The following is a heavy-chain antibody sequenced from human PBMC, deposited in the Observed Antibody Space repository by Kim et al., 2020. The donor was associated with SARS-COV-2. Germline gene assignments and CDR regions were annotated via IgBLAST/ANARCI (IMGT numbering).Heavy chain of an antibody. CDR3: AREEHTAMVIGYYYGMDV. V-gene: IGHV1-69*13. J-gene: IGHJ6*02. D-gene: IGHD5-18*01. CDR1: GGTFSSYA. Sequence: SVKVSCKASGGTFSSYAISWVRQAPGQGLEWMGGIIPIFGTANYAQKFQGRVTITADESTSTAYMELSSLRSEDTAVYYCAREEHTAMVIGYYYGMDVWGQGTTVTVSS. CDR2: IIPIFGTA.